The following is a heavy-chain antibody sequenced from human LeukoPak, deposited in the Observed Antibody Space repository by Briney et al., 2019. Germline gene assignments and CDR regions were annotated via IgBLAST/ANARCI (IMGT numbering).Heavy chain of an antibody. CDR2: IYPGDSDT. CDR3: ARSDCAHWVRGDDAFDN. V-gene: IGHV5-51*01. D-gene: IGHD7-27*01. J-gene: IGHJ3*02. Sequence: GESPKISCKGSGYSFTSYWLGWVRQMPGKGLEWMGIIYPGDSDTRYSPSFQGQVTISADKSISTASLQWSSLKSSPTSIFHCARSDCAHWVRGDDAFDNWGQGTMVTVSS. CDR1: GYSFTSYW.